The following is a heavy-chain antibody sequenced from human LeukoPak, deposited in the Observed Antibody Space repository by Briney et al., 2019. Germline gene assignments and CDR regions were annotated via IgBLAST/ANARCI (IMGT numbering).Heavy chain of an antibody. V-gene: IGHV4-39*01. CDR1: GGSISSTIYY. CDR3: AREEGITMVRDRFDY. CDR2: IYHSGST. D-gene: IGHD3-10*01. Sequence: PSETLSLTCTVSGGSISSTIYYWGWIRQPPGKGLEWIGSIYHSGSTYYNPSLKSRVTISVDKSKNQFSLKLSSVTAADTAVYYCAREEGITMVRDRFDYWGQGTLVTVSS. J-gene: IGHJ4*02.